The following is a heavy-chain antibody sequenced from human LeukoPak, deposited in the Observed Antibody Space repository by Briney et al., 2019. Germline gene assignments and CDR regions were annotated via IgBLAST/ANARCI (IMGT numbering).Heavy chain of an antibody. V-gene: IGHV4-59*01. J-gene: IGHJ3*02. CDR1: GGSISSYY. Sequence: SETLSLTCTVSGGSISSYYWNWIRQPPGKRLEWIGYIYYSGSTNYNPSLKSRVTISVDTSKNQFSLKLSSVTAADTAVYYCATGRPRVQLWLPDAFDIWGQGTMVTVSS. D-gene: IGHD5-18*01. CDR2: IYYSGST. CDR3: ATGRPRVQLWLPDAFDI.